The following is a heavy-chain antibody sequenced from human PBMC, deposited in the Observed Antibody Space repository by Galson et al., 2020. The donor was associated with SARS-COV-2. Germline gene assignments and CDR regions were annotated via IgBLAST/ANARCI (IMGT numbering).Heavy chain of an antibody. V-gene: IGHV3-11*01. CDR1: GFTFSDYY. Sequence: NSGGSLRLSCAASGFTFSDYYMSWIRQAPGKGLEWVSYISSSGSTIYYADSVKGRFTISRDNAKNSLYLQMNSLRAEDTAVYYCAREGPTAIVANWFDPWGQGTLSPSPQ. CDR3: AREGPTAIVANWFDP. D-gene: IGHD5-18*01. CDR2: ISSSGSTI. J-gene: IGHJ5*02.